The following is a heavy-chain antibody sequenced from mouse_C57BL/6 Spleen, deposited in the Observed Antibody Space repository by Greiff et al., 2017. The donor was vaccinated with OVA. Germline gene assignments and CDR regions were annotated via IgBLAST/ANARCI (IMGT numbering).Heavy chain of an antibody. CDR2: IDPSDSYT. Sequence: QVQLQQPGAELVKPGASVKLSCKASGYTFTSYWMQWVKQRPGQGLEWIGEIDPSDSYTNYNQKFKGKATLTVDTSSSTAYMQLSSLTSEDSAVYYCARSTHFDYWGQGTTLTVSS. CDR3: ARSTHFDY. J-gene: IGHJ2*01. V-gene: IGHV1-50*01. CDR1: GYTFTSYW.